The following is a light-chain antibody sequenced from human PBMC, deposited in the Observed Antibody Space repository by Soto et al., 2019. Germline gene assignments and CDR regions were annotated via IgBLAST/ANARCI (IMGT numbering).Light chain of an antibody. CDR2: LNSDGSH. CDR3: QTWGTGIPVV. V-gene: IGLV4-69*01. CDR1: SGHSSYA. J-gene: IGLJ2*01. Sequence: QTVVTQSPSASASLGASVKLTCTLSSGHSSYAIAWHQQQPEKGPRYLMKLNSDGSHSKGDGIPDRFSGSSSGAERYLIISSLQSEDEADYYCQTWGTGIPVVFGGGTKLTVL.